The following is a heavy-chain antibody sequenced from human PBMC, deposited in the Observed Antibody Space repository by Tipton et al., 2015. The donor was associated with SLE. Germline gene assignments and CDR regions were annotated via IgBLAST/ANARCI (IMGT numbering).Heavy chain of an antibody. CDR3: ARDRSSSSPDY. V-gene: IGHV4-39*07. CDR2: IYYSGST. CDR1: GGSFSSYY. J-gene: IGHJ4*02. D-gene: IGHD6-6*01. Sequence: LRLSCAVYGGSFSSYYWGWIRQPPGKGLEWIGSIYYSGSTYYNPSLKSRVTISVDTSKNQFSLKLSSVTAADTAVYYCARDRSSSSPDYWGQGTLVTVSS.